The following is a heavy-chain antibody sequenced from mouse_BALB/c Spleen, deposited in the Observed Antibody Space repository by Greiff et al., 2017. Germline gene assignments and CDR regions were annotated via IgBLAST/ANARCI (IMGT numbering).Heavy chain of an antibody. V-gene: IGHV5-12-2*01. Sequence: EVQGVESGGGLVQPGGSLKLSCAASGFTFSSYTMSWVRQTPEKRLEWVAYISNGGGSTYYPDTVKGRFTISRDNAKNTLYLQMSSLKSEDTAMYYCARQGYYDYWGQGTSVTVSS. J-gene: IGHJ4*01. D-gene: IGHD2-3*01. CDR1: GFTFSSYT. CDR2: ISNGGGST. CDR3: ARQGYYDY.